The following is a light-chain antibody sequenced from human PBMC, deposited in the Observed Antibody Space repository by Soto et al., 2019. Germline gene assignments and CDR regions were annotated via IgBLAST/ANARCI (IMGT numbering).Light chain of an antibody. Sequence: DIVMTQSPDSLAVSLGERATINCKSSQSVLYSSNNKNYLAWYQQKPGQPPTLLIYCASTRESGVPDRVSGGGSVTEFARTITSLEAADVAVYCCQQYYSSLGTFGQATKVEFK. CDR3: QQYYSSLGT. V-gene: IGKV4-1*01. J-gene: IGKJ1*01. CDR1: QSVLYSSNNKNY. CDR2: CAS.